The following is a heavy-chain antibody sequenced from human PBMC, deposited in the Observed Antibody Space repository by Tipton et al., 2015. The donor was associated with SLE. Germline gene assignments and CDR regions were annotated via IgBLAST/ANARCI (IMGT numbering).Heavy chain of an antibody. CDR2: IKQDGSEK. V-gene: IGHV3-7*01. J-gene: IGHJ5*02. CDR1: GFTFSSYW. CDR3: AREDGPGDGGYSSSWYVGSWFDP. Sequence: SLRLSCAASGFTFSSYWMSWVRQAPGKGLEWVANIKQDGSEKYYVDSVEGRFTISRDNAKNSLYLQMNSLRAEDTAVYYCAREDGPGDGGYSSSWYVGSWFDPWGQGTLVTVSS. D-gene: IGHD6-13*01.